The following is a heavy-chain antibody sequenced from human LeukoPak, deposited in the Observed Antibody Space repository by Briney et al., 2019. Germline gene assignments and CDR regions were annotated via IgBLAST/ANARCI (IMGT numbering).Heavy chain of an antibody. J-gene: IGHJ4*02. V-gene: IGHV3-64*01. CDR2: ISSDGGRT. CDR3: ARVGGDYFDY. CDR1: GFTLSRYS. D-gene: IGHD3-10*01. Sequence: PGGSLRLSCAASGFTLSRYSMHWIRRAPGKGLEYVSAISSDGGRTYYANSVKGRFTISRDNSKNTLYLQMGSLRGEDMAVYYCARVGGDYFDYWGQGTLVAVSS.